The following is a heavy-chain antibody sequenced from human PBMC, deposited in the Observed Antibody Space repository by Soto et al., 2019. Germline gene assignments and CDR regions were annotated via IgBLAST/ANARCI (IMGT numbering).Heavy chain of an antibody. Sequence: EVQLVESGGGLVQPGGSLRLSCAASGFTFSTYWMHWLRQVPGKGLEWVSRINSDASHTYYADSVKGRFTISRDNAKNTLHLEMNSLRAEDTAVYYCVRDGHIITTGCYGNWFDPWGQGNLVSVSS. CDR2: INSDASHT. J-gene: IGHJ5*02. D-gene: IGHD3-22*01. V-gene: IGHV3-74*01. CDR3: VRDGHIITTGCYGNWFDP. CDR1: GFTFSTYW.